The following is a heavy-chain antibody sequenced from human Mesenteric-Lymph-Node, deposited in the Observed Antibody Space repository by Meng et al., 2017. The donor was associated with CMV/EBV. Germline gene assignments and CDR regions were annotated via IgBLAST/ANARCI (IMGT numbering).Heavy chain of an antibody. CDR3: ARDNNYYESSGYPPDYYYYGMDV. CDR2: ISYEGTYK. Sequence: GGSLRLSCAASGFTFSHYAMHWVRQAPGTGLEWVAIISYEGTYKHYADAVKGRFTISRDNSKNTLFLQMNSLRVEDTAVYYCARDNNYYESSGYPPDYYYYGMDVWGQGTTVTVSS. J-gene: IGHJ6*02. CDR1: GFTFSHYA. V-gene: IGHV3-30*04. D-gene: IGHD3-22*01.